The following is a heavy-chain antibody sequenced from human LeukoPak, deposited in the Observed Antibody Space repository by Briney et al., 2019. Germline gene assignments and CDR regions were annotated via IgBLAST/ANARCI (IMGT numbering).Heavy chain of an antibody. CDR3: ARGYHTYYYDSSGYLWGYYFDY. D-gene: IGHD3-22*01. J-gene: IGHJ4*02. CDR1: GYTFTSYD. Sequence: ASVKVSCKASGYTFTSYDINWVRQATEQGLEWMGWMNPNSGNTGYAQKFQGRVTITRNTSISTAYMELSSLRSEDTAVYYCARGYHTYYYDSSGYLWGYYFDYWGQGTLVTVSS. CDR2: MNPNSGNT. V-gene: IGHV1-8*03.